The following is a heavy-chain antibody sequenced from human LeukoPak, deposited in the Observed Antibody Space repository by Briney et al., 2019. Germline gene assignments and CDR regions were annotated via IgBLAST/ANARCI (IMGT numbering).Heavy chain of an antibody. D-gene: IGHD6-13*01. J-gene: IGHJ4*02. CDR1: GFTFSSYE. CDR2: ISSSGSTI. CDR3: ALSSSWYGGFFDY. V-gene: IGHV3-48*03. Sequence: HPGGSLRLSCAASGFTFSSYEMNWVRQAPGKGLEWVSYISSSGSTIYYAGSVKGRFTISRDNAKNSLYLQMNSLRAEDTAAYYCALSSSWYGGFFDYWGQGTLVTVSS.